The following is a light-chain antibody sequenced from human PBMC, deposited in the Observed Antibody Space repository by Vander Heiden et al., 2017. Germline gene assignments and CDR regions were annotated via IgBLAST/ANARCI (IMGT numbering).Light chain of an antibody. CDR2: WAS. CDR3: QQYYSTPLT. CDR1: QSVLYSSNNKNY. V-gene: IGKV4-1*01. J-gene: IGKJ4*01. Sequence: DIVMTKSPDSLAVSLGERATINCKSSQSVLYSSNNKNYLAWYQQKPGQPPKLLIYWASTRKSGVPDRFSGSGSGTDFTLTISSLQAEDVAVYYCQQYYSTPLTFGGGTKVEIK.